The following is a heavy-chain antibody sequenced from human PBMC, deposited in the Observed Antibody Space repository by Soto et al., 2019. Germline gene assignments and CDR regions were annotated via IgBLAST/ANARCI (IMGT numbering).Heavy chain of an antibody. CDR1: GFTFSSYG. D-gene: IGHD6-13*01. J-gene: IGHJ4*02. CDR3: ARDGVGYSSSWYFCHY. V-gene: IGHV3-33*01. CDR2: IWYDGSNK. Sequence: ALRLSCAASGFTFSSYGMHWARQAPGKGLEWVAVIWYDGSNKYYADSVKGRFTISRDNSKNTLYLQMNSLRAEDTAVYYCARDGVGYSSSWYFCHYWGQGTLVTVSS.